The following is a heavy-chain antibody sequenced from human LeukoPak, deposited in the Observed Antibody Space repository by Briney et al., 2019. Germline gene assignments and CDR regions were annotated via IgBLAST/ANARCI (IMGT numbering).Heavy chain of an antibody. J-gene: IGHJ5*02. D-gene: IGHD2-15*01. CDR3: ARGDCSVSGCHGGNWFDP. V-gene: IGHV1-2*02. CDR1: GYTFTGYY. Sequence: GASVKVSCKASGYTFTGYYIHWVRQAPGQGLEWMGWINPNSGGTKYARNFQGRVTMTRDTSSSTAHMELSRLRSDDTAVYYCARGDCSVSGCHGGNWFDPWGQGTLVTVSS. CDR2: INPNSGGT.